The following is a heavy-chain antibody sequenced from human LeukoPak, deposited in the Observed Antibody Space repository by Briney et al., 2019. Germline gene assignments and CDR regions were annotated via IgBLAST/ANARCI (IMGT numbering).Heavy chain of an antibody. D-gene: IGHD5-12*01. CDR3: ASLTLGGYEQAYYYYGMDV. J-gene: IGHJ6*02. Sequence: PSETLSLTCTVSGGSISSYYWSWIRQPPGKGLEWIGYIYYSGSTNYNPSLKSRVTISVDTSKNQFSLKLSSVTAADTAVYYCASLTLGGYEQAYYYYGMDVWGQGTTVTVSS. CDR2: IYYSGST. CDR1: GGSISSYY. V-gene: IGHV4-59*01.